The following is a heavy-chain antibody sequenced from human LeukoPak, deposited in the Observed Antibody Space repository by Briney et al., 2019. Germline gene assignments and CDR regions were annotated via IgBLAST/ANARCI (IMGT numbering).Heavy chain of an antibody. CDR3: ARNILTGLCPDY. V-gene: IGHV1-18*01. D-gene: IGHD3-9*01. CDR2: ISAYNSNT. CDR1: GGTFSSYA. J-gene: IGHJ4*02. Sequence: ASVKVSCKASGGTFSSYAISWVRQAPGQGLEWMGWISAYNSNTNYAQKFQGRVTMTTDTSTSTAYMELRSLRSDDTAVYYCARNILTGLCPDYWGQGTLVTVSS.